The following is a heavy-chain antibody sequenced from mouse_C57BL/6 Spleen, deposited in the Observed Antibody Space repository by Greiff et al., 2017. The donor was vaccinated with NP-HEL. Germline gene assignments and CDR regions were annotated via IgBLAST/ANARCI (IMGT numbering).Heavy chain of an antibody. CDR3: ATAQVPGWFAY. Sequence: QVQLQQPGAELVKPGASVKLSCKASGYTFTSYWMHWVKQRPGQGLEWIGMIHPNSGSTNYNEKFKSKATLTVDKSSSTAYMQLSSLTSEDSAVYYCATAQVPGWFAYWGQGTLVTVSA. D-gene: IGHD3-2*02. J-gene: IGHJ3*01. CDR2: IHPNSGST. CDR1: GYTFTSYW. V-gene: IGHV1-64*01.